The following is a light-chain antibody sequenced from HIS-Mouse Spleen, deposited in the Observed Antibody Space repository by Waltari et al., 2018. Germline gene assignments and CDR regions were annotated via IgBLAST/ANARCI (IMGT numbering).Light chain of an antibody. J-gene: IGLJ3*02. CDR2: EGS. CDR1: SRDVGRSNL. Sequence: QSALTQPASVSGSPGQSITISCTGTSRDVGRSNLVPWYPQHPGKAPKRMLYEGSKRPSGVSNRFSGSKSGNTASLTISGLQAEDEADYYCCSYAGSSTWVFGGGTKLTVL. V-gene: IGLV2-23*01. CDR3: CSYAGSSTWV.